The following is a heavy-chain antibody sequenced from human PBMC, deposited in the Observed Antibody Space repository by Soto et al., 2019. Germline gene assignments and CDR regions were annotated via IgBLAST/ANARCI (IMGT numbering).Heavy chain of an antibody. D-gene: IGHD4-17*01. CDR3: AGEATTVFVDAFDI. J-gene: IGHJ3*02. CDR2: IYYSGST. Sequence: QLQLQESGPGLVKPSETLSLTCTVSGGSISSSSYYWGWIRQPPGKGLEWIGSIYYSGSTYYNPSLKSRVTIYVDTSKNQFSLKLSSVTAADTAVYYCAGEATTVFVDAFDIWGQGTMVTVSS. CDR1: GGSISSSSYY. V-gene: IGHV4-39*02.